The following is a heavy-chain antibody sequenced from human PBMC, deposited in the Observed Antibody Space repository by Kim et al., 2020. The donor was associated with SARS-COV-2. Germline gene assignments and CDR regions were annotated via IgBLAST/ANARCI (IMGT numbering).Heavy chain of an antibody. J-gene: IGHJ6*03. V-gene: IGHV3-33*01. CDR2: IWNDGTNR. D-gene: IGHD6-13*01. CDR3: ARGDSTTSYYYYMDV. CDR1: GFTFRSYG. Sequence: GGSLRLSCAASGFTFRSYGTHWVRQAPGKGLEWVAVIWNDGTNRYYADSVRGRFTISRDNSKDTVYLQMNSLRAEDTAVYYCARGDSTTSYYYYMDVWG.